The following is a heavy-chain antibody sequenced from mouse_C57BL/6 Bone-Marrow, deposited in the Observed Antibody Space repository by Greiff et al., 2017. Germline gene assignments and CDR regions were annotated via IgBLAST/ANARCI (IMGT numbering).Heavy chain of an antibody. J-gene: IGHJ4*01. CDR2: IDPETGGT. V-gene: IGHV1-15*01. CDR3: TRKDFNDYYAMDY. CDR1: GYTFTDYE. Sequence: VQLQQSGAELVRPGASVTLSCKASGYTFTDYEMHWVKQTPVHGLEWIGAIDPETGGTAYNQKFKGKAILTADKSSSTAYMELRSLTSEDSAVYYCTRKDFNDYYAMDYWGQGTSVTVSS.